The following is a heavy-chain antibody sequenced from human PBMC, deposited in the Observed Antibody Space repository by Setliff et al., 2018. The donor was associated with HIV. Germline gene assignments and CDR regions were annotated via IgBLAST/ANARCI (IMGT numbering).Heavy chain of an antibody. Sequence: PSETLSLTCTVSGGSISSANYYWSWIRQPPGKGLEWIGYLYYNGNAYYYNPSLKSRTTISLDTSMNQFTLKLTSVTDADTSVYYCAREVDVVTTSDAFDIWGQGTMVTVSS. CDR1: GGSISSANYY. V-gene: IGHV4-30-4*08. CDR3: AREVDVVTTSDAFDI. CDR2: LYYNGNAY. D-gene: IGHD2-21*02. J-gene: IGHJ3*02.